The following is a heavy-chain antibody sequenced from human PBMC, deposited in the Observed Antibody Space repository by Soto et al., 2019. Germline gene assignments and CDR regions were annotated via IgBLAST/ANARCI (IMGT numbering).Heavy chain of an antibody. Sequence: ASVKVSCKASGYTFISYGISWVRQAPGQGLEWVGWMSAFTGKADYAQIFQDRVTMTTDTSTSTAYMELRSLRSDDTAVYYCARDQSHYGSGYYYSDSWGQGTLVTVSS. V-gene: IGHV1-18*04. CDR3: ARDQSHYGSGYYYSDS. J-gene: IGHJ4*02. CDR1: GYTFISYG. CDR2: MSAFTGKA. D-gene: IGHD3-10*01.